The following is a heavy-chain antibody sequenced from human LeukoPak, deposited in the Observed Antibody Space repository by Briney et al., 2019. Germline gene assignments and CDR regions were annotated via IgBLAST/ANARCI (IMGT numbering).Heavy chain of an antibody. CDR1: GFTFSGSA. D-gene: IGHD6-19*01. Sequence: PGGSLKLSCAASGFTFSGSAMHWVRQASGKGLEWVGRIRSKANSYATAYAASVKGRFTVSRDDSKNTAYLQMNSLKTEDTAVYYCTPTGGGWTYSSDYWGQGTLVTVSS. J-gene: IGHJ4*02. CDR3: TPTGGGWTYSSDY. CDR2: IRSKANSYAT. V-gene: IGHV3-73*01.